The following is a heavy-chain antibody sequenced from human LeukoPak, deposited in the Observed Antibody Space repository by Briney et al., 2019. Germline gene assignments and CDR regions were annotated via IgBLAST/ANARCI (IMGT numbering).Heavy chain of an antibody. V-gene: IGHV3-23*01. CDR3: ARDHSSGRSPYYYYYDLDV. CDR1: GFAFSSYG. J-gene: IGHJ6*02. D-gene: IGHD6-19*01. CDR2: ISSGGDST. Sequence: GGSLRLSCVASGFAFSSYGMTWVRQAPGKGLEWVSTISSGGDSTYYADSVKGRSTISRDTSKNTLYLQMSSLRAEDTAVYYCARDHSSGRSPYYYYYDLDVWGQGTTVTVSS.